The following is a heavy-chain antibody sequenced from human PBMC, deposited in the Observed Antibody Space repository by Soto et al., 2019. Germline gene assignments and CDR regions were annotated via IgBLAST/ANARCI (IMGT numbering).Heavy chain of an antibody. CDR2: IYRGGST. V-gene: IGHV3-53*02. J-gene: IGHJ4*02. CDR3: QGTSANDY. D-gene: IGHD1-7*01. Sequence: EVQLVETGGGLFQPVGSLRLSCVVSEFTVSNNYMSWVRQAPGNGLEWVSLIYRGGSTYYADSVKGRFTISRDNATTTLYLQRNSLRAEDTAIDYCQGTSANDYWCQGTLVTGSS. CDR1: EFTVSNNY.